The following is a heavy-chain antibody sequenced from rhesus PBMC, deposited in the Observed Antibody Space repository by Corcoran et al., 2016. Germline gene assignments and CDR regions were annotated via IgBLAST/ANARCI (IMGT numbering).Heavy chain of an antibody. CDR1: GYSFTTYG. CDR3: ARKSNLEYFEF. D-gene: IGHD4-23*01. Sequence: QVQLVQSGPEVKQPGASVKVSCKASGYSFTTYGMNWVRQAPGQGLEWMGWMNTYTGNPTYAQGFTERFVFSMDTSISTVYLQISSLKAEDTAVYYCARKSNLEYFEFWGQGALVTV. CDR2: MNTYTGNP. V-gene: IGHV7-1*01. J-gene: IGHJ1*01.